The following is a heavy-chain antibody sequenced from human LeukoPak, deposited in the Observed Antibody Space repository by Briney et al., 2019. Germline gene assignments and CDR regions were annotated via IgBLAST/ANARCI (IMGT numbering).Heavy chain of an antibody. Sequence: TGGSLRLSCAASGFTFNDYWMSWVRQAPGKGLECVADIKQDGNDQKYVDSVKGRFTISRDNTKNSLYLQMNSLRAEDTAVYYCARPALVGEIFEFWGQGTLVTVSS. J-gene: IGHJ4*02. CDR2: IKQDGNDQ. D-gene: IGHD1-26*01. V-gene: IGHV3-7*01. CDR3: ARPALVGEIFEF. CDR1: GFTFNDYW.